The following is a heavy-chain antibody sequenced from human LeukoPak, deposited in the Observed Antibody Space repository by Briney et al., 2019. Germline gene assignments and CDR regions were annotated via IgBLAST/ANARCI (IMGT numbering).Heavy chain of an antibody. CDR3: ARGYLGGSYPTSFDC. Sequence: PSETLSLTCSVSGASISSHYWSWIRQPPEKGLEWIGYIYYSGSTNYNPSLKSRVTISVDMSKNQFSLKLSSVTAADTAVYYCARGYLGGSYPTSFDCWGQGTLVTVSS. J-gene: IGHJ4*02. V-gene: IGHV4-59*11. D-gene: IGHD1-26*01. CDR1: GASISSHY. CDR2: IYYSGST.